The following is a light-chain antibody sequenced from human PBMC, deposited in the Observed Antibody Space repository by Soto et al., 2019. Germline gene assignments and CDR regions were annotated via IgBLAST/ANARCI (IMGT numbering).Light chain of an antibody. J-gene: IGKJ1*01. CDR2: DAS. V-gene: IGKV1-5*01. CDR3: HQYNSYSPWT. Sequence: DIQVTKSPSTLSASVGDRVTITCLASQSISSWLAWYQQKPGKAPKLLIYDASSLESGVPSRFSGSGSGTEFTLTISSLQPDDFATYYCHQYNSYSPWTFGQGAKVAIK. CDR1: QSISSW.